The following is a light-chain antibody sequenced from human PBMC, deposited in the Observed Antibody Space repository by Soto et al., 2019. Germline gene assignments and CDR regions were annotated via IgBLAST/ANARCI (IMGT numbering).Light chain of an antibody. Sequence: DIQLTQSPSFLSASVGDRVTITCRASQGISSYLAWYQQKPGKAPKLLIYAASTLQSGVPSRFSGSGSGTEFTLTISSLQPEDFETYYCQQLNSYLTFGPGTKVDIK. J-gene: IGKJ3*01. V-gene: IGKV1-9*01. CDR1: QGISSY. CDR3: QQLNSYLT. CDR2: AAS.